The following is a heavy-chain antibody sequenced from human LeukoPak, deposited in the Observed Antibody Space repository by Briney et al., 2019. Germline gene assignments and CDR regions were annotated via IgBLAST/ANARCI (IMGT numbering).Heavy chain of an antibody. J-gene: IGHJ4*02. CDR1: GGSISSSSSY. Sequence: SETLSLTCTVSGGSISSSSSYRGWIRQPPGKGLEWVGSVYYSGNTYYNPSLKSRVTVSVDTSKNQFSLKLSSVTAADTAVYYCARHLPGWYYFDYWGQGTRVAVSS. CDR2: VYYSGNT. D-gene: IGHD6-19*01. V-gene: IGHV4-39*01. CDR3: ARHLPGWYYFDY.